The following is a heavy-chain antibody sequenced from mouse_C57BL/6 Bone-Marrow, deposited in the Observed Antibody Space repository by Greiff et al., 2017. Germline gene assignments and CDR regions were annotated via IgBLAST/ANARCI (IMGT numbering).Heavy chain of an antibody. CDR1: GYTFTSYW. V-gene: IGHV1-52*01. J-gene: IGHJ2*01. Sequence: QVQLKQPGAELVRPGSSVKLSCTASGYTFTSYWMHWVKQRPIQGLEWIGNIDPSDSETPYNQKFKDKATLTVDKSSSTAYVQLSSLTSEDSAVYYCARSDPIRGYFDYWGQGTTLTVSS. CDR2: IDPSDSET. D-gene: IGHD1-1*01. CDR3: ARSDPIRGYFDY.